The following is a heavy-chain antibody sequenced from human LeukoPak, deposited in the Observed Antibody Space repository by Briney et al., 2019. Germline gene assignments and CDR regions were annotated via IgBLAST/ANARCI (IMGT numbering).Heavy chain of an antibody. J-gene: IGHJ4*02. V-gene: IGHV3-23*01. D-gene: IGHD3-10*01. CDR2: IRGIDGST. CDR3: ARDHHYTSGVSWFFDC. Sequence: GGSLRLSCAASGFTFRIYAMNWVRQAPGKGLEWVSSIRGIDGSTYYADSVKGRFTISRDNSKNTLFLQMNSLRAEDTAVYFCARDHHYTSGVSWFFDCWGQGALVSVSS. CDR1: GFTFRIYA.